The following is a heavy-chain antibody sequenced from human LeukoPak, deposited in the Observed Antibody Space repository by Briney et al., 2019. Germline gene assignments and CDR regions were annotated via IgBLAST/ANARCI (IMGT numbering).Heavy chain of an antibody. D-gene: IGHD4-17*01. J-gene: IGHJ5*02. CDR2: IIPILGIA. CDR1: GGTFSSYA. CDR3: ARVRADYGDYVGWFDP. V-gene: IGHV1-69*04. Sequence: GASVKVSCKASGGTFSSYAISWVRQAPGQGLEWMGRIIPILGIANYAQKFQGRVTITADKSTSTAHMELSSLRSEDTAVYYCARVRADYGDYVGWFDPWGQGTLVTVSS.